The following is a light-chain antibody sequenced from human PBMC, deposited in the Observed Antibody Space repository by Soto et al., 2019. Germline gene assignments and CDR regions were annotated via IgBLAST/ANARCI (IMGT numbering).Light chain of an antibody. CDR2: KAS. J-gene: IGKJ1*01. CDR3: QQYNSYSPWT. CDR1: QSISSW. Sequence: DIQMTQSPSTLSSSVGDRVTIPCRASQSISSWLAWYQQKPGKAPKLLIYKASSLESGVSSRFSGSGSGTELTLTISSLQPDDFANYYCQQYNSYSPWTFGQGTKVDIK. V-gene: IGKV1-5*03.